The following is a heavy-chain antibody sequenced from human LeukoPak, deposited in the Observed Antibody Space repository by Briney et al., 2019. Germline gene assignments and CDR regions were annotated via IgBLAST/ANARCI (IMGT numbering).Heavy chain of an antibody. V-gene: IGHV3-48*04. CDR1: GFTFSSYS. CDR3: ARGLGAADY. CDR2: ISRSSSII. D-gene: IGHD1-26*01. Sequence: GGSLRLSCAAPGFTFSSYSMNWVRQAPGKGLEWVSYISRSSSIIYYADSVKGRFTISRDNAKDSLYLQMNTLRAEDTAVYYCARGLGAADYWGQGTLVTVSS. J-gene: IGHJ4*02.